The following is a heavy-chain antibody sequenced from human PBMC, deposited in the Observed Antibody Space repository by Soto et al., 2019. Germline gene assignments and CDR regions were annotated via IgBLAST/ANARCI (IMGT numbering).Heavy chain of an antibody. CDR3: AKDRYICGGDCYSGEWFDP. CDR1: GFTFSSYA. V-gene: IGHV3-23*01. Sequence: GGSLRLCCAASGFTFSSYAMSWVRQAPGKGLEWVSAISGSGGSTYYADSVKGRFTISRDNSKNTLYLQMNSLRAEDTAVYYCAKDRYICGGDCYSGEWFDPWGQGTLVTVSS. D-gene: IGHD2-21*02. CDR2: ISGSGGST. J-gene: IGHJ5*02.